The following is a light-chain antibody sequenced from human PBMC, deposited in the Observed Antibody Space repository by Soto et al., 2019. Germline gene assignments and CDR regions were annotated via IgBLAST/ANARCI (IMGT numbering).Light chain of an antibody. J-gene: IGKJ1*01. CDR3: QHYNNWPPWT. Sequence: EIVMTQSPATLSVSPGERATFSCRASQSVSSNLAWYQQKPGQAPRLLIYGASIRATGIPGRFSGSGSGTEFTLTISTLQSEDFAIYYCQHYNNWPPWTFGHGTKVDIK. CDR1: QSVSSN. V-gene: IGKV3-15*01. CDR2: GAS.